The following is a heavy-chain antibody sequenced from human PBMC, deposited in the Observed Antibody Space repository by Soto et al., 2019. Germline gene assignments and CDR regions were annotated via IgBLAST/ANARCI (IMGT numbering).Heavy chain of an antibody. D-gene: IGHD6-19*01. J-gene: IGHJ5*02. CDR3: ASEGLRAFDP. CDR1: GFTFSSYR. Sequence: EVQLVESGGGLVQPGGSLRLSCAASGFTFSSYRMSWVRQAPGKGLEWVANIKQDGSEKYYVDSVKGRFTISRDNAKNSLYLQMNSLRAEDTAVYYCASEGLRAFDPWGQGTLVTVSS. V-gene: IGHV3-7*05. CDR2: IKQDGSEK.